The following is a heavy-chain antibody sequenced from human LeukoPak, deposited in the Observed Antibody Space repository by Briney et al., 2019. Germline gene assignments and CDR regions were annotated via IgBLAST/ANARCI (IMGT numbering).Heavy chain of an antibody. J-gene: IGHJ4*02. CDR2: ISGGSSFT. Sequence: GGSLRLSCAASGFTFSTYAMSWVRQAPGKGLEWVSYISGGSSFTYYVDSVKGRFTISRDNAKNSLYLQMNSLRAEDTAVYYCARDLGYSSGPNYWGQGTRVTVSS. V-gene: IGHV3-21*01. D-gene: IGHD6-19*01. CDR1: GFTFSTYA. CDR3: ARDLGYSSGPNY.